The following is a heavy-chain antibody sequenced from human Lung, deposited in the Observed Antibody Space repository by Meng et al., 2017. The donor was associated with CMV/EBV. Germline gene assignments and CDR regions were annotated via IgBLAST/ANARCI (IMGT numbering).Heavy chain of an antibody. CDR2: SRNKSSSYTT. D-gene: IGHD2/OR15-2a*01. Sequence: GGSLRLXCTASGFTFGDHYMDWVRQAPGKGLEWVARSRNKSSSYTTEYAASVRGRFTISRDESGNSLDLQMTSLKAEYTAVYYCARDNSATRYFDYWGQGXLVTVSS. CDR1: GFTFGDHY. J-gene: IGHJ4*02. V-gene: IGHV3-72*01. CDR3: ARDNSATRYFDY.